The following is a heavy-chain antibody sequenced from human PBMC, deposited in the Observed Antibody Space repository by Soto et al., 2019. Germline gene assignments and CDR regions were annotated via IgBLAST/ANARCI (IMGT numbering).Heavy chain of an antibody. CDR2: IYPGDSDT. J-gene: IGHJ6*02. V-gene: IGHV5-51*01. CDR3: ARVGGGTYDWYYYYGVDV. D-gene: IGHD3-9*01. Sequence: PGESLKISCNGSGYNFNTYWIVWVRQMPGQGLEWMGIIYPGDSDTTYSPSFQGQVTISADKSISTAYLQWSSLKASDTAMYYCARVGGGTYDWYYYYGVDVWGQGTTVTVSS. CDR1: GYNFNTYW.